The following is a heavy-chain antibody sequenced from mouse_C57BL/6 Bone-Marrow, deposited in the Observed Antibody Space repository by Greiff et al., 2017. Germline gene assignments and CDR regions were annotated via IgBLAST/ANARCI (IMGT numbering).Heavy chain of an antibody. CDR3: ASSSSWYFDV. D-gene: IGHD1-1*01. CDR1: GYTFTSYW. V-gene: IGHV1-64*01. CDR2: IHPNSGST. Sequence: VQLQQPGAELVKPGASVKLSCKASGYTFTSYWMHWVKQRPGQGLEWIGMIHPNSGSTNYNEKFKSKATLTVDKSASTAYMQLSSLTSEDSAVYYCASSSSWYFDVWGTGTTVTVSS. J-gene: IGHJ1*03.